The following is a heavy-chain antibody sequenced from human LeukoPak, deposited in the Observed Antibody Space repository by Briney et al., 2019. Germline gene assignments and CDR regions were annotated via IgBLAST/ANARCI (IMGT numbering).Heavy chain of an antibody. V-gene: IGHV1-2*02. D-gene: IGHD3-22*01. CDR3: ARGGSDWYHYDSSGYHV. CDR2: INPNSGGT. Sequence: ASVKVSCKASGYTFTAYYMHWVRQAPGQGLEWMGWINPNSGGTNYAQKFQGRVTMTRDTSISTAPMELSRLRSDDTAVYYCARGGSDWYHYDSSGYHVWGQGTLVTVSS. CDR1: GYTFTAYY. J-gene: IGHJ4*02.